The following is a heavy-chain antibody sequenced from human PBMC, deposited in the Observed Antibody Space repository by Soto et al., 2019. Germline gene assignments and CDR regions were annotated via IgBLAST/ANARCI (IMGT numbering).Heavy chain of an antibody. CDR1: GFTFSSYA. Sequence: GGSLRLSCSASGFTFSSYAMHWVRQAPGKGLEYVSAISSNGGSTYYADSVKGRFTISRDNSKNALYLQMSSLRAEDTAVYYCVKDQDSGYDSFGYYFGYYGQLTLFTASS. CDR3: VKDQDSGYDSFGYYFGY. D-gene: IGHD5-12*01. J-gene: IGHJ4*02. V-gene: IGHV3-64D*06. CDR2: ISSNGGST.